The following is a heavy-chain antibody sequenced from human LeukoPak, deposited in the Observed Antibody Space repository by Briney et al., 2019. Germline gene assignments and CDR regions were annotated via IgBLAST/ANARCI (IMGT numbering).Heavy chain of an antibody. CDR1: GGSISTYY. Sequence: PSETLSLTCTVSGGSISTYYWSWIRQPPGKGLEWIGYIYYSGSTNYNPSLKSRVTISVDTSKNQFSLKLSSVTAADTAVYYCAREACSGGSCYSDYWGQGTLVTVSS. V-gene: IGHV4-59*01. CDR2: IYYSGST. D-gene: IGHD2-15*01. J-gene: IGHJ4*02. CDR3: AREACSGGSCYSDY.